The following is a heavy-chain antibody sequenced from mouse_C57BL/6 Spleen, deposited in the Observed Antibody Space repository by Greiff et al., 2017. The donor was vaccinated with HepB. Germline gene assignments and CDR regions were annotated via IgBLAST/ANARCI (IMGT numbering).Heavy chain of an antibody. Sequence: EVQLVESGGGLVQPGGSLSLSCAASGFTFTDYYMSWVRQPPGKALEWLGFIRNKANGYTTEYSASVKGRFTISRDNSQSILYLQMNALRAEDSATYYCARSSGSSYRYFDVWGTGTTVTVSS. D-gene: IGHD1-1*01. V-gene: IGHV7-3*01. CDR1: GFTFTDYY. CDR3: ARSSGSSYRYFDV. CDR2: IRNKANGYTT. J-gene: IGHJ1*03.